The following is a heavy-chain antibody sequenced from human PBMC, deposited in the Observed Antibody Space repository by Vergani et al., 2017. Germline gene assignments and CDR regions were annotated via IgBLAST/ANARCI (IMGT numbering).Heavy chain of an antibody. D-gene: IGHD3-16*01. Sequence: QVQLVQSGAEVKKPGSSVKVSCKASRGTFSSYAISWVRQSPGQGLAWMGRIIPILGIANYAQKFHGRVTITADKSTSTAYMELSSLRSEDTAVYYCARKGAPWGQGTLVTVSS. V-gene: IGHV1-69*04. CDR3: ARKGAP. J-gene: IGHJ5*02. CDR1: RGTFSSYA. CDR2: IIPILGIA.